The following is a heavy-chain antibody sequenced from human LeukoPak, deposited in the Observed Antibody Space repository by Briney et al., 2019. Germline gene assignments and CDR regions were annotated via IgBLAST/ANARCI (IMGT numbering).Heavy chain of an antibody. CDR2: ISYDGSNK. Sequence: GRSLRLSCAASGFTSDDYAMHWVRQAPGKGLEWVAIISYDGSNKYYADSVKGRFTISRDNSKNTLYLQMNSLRADDTAVYYCARGRSGSHHFDSWGQGTLVTVPS. D-gene: IGHD3-10*01. CDR3: ARGRSGSHHFDS. J-gene: IGHJ4*02. CDR1: GFTSDDYA. V-gene: IGHV3-30*04.